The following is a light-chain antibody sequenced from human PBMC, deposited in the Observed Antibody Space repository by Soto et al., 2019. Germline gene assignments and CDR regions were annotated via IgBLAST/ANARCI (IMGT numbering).Light chain of an antibody. CDR3: QSYDSSLSGVV. CDR1: SSNIGAGYD. CDR2: GNS. V-gene: IGLV1-40*01. J-gene: IGLJ2*01. Sequence: QSVLTQPPSVSGAPGQRFNISCTGSSSNIGAGYDVHWYQQLPGTAPKLLIYGNSNRPSGVPDRFSGSKSGTSASLAITGLQAEDEADYYCQSYDSSLSGVVFGGGTNLTVL.